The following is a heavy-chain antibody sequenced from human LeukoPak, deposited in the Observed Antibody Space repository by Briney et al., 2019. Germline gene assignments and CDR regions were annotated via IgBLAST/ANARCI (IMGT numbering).Heavy chain of an antibody. CDR2: ISYDGSNK. CDR3: ARESPGAIVVVPAAHDAFDI. J-gene: IGHJ3*02. CDR1: GFTFSSYA. V-gene: IGHV3-30-3*01. D-gene: IGHD2-2*01. Sequence: PGRSLRLSCAASGFTFSSYAMHWVRQAPGKGLEWVAVISYDGSNKYYADSVKGRFTISRDNSKNTLYLQMNSLRAEDTAVYYCARESPGAIVVVPAAHDAFDIWGQGTMVTVSS.